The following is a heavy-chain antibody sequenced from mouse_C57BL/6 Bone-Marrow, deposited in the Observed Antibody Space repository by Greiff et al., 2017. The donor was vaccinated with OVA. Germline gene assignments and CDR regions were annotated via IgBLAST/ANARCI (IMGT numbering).Heavy chain of an antibody. CDR1: GYAFSSSW. CDR3: ARARWYYGSSWYFDV. V-gene: IGHV1-82*01. Sequence: QVQLQQSGPELVKPGASVKISCKASGYAFSSSWMNWVKQRPGKGLEWIGRIYPGDGDTNYNGKFKGKATLTADKSSSTAYMQLSSLTSEDSAVYFCARARWYYGSSWYFDVWGTGTTVTASS. CDR2: IYPGDGDT. J-gene: IGHJ1*03. D-gene: IGHD1-1*01.